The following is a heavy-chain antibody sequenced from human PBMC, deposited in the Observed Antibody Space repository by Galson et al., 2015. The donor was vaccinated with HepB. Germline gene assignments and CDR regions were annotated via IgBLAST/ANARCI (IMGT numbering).Heavy chain of an antibody. Sequence: SLRLSCAVSGFSFDYYAMHWVRQAPGKGLEWVSSINENSGSLDYADPVKGRFTISRDNAKKSLYLQMNGLRSEDTALYYCARDSYYGMDVWGQGTTVTVSS. J-gene: IGHJ6*02. CDR2: INENSGSL. CDR3: ARDSYYGMDV. V-gene: IGHV3-9*01. CDR1: GFSFDYYA.